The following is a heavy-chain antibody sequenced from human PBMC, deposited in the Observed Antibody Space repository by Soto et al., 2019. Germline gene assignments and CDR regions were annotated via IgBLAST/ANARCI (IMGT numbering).Heavy chain of an antibody. J-gene: IGHJ5*02. D-gene: IGHD6-13*01. CDR2: ISWDGGST. CDR1: GFTFDDYG. V-gene: IGHV3-43D*04. CDR3: AKGGSWPSA. Sequence: GGSLRLSCAASGFTFDDYGMHWIRQAPGKGLEWVSLISWDGGSTYYADSVKGRFTISRDNSKNSLYLQMNSLRAEDTALHYCAKGGSWPSAWGQGTLVTVSS.